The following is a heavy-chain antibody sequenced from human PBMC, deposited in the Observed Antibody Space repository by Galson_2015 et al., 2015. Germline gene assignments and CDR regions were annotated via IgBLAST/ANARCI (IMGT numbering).Heavy chain of an antibody. Sequence: QSGAEVKKPGESLAISCKASGYSFSIYWIGWVRQEPGEGLELVGIIYPSDSETRYSPSFQGPVTISADTSINTAYLQWNSLQTSDTAMYYCVRRPLYSGSYFGYFDYWGQGTLVTVSS. CDR3: VRRPLYSGSYFGYFDY. CDR1: GYSFSIYW. V-gene: IGHV5-51*01. D-gene: IGHD1-26*01. J-gene: IGHJ4*02. CDR2: IYPSDSET.